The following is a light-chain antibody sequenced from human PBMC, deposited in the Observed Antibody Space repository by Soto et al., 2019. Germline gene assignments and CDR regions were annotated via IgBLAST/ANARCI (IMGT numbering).Light chain of an antibody. V-gene: IGKV3D-15*01. CDR2: GAS. CDR1: QSISTN. J-gene: IGKJ4*01. Sequence: EIVMTQSPATLSVSPGERATLSCRASQSISTNLVWYQPKPGQAPRLLIYGASTRATGIPARFSGSGSGTEFTLTITSLQSEDFAVYYCQQCNRSPLTVGGGTKVEIK. CDR3: QQCNRSPLT.